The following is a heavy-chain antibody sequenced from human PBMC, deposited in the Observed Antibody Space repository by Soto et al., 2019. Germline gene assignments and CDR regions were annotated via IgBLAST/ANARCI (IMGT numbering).Heavy chain of an antibody. D-gene: IGHD3-10*01. Sequence: EVQLLESGGGLVQPGGSLRLSCAASGFSFSSYAMSWVRQAPGKGLEWVSAISGSGGSTYYADSVKGRFTISRDNSKNTLYLQMNSLRVEDTAVYYCANYGSGSQLNRYWGQGTLVTVSS. V-gene: IGHV3-23*01. CDR1: GFSFSSYA. J-gene: IGHJ4*02. CDR3: ANYGSGSQLNRY. CDR2: ISGSGGST.